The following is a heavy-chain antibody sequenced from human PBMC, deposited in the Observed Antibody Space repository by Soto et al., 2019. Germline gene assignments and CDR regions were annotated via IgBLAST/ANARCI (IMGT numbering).Heavy chain of an antibody. CDR2: TYYRSKWYN. CDR3: ARDSAWLVDY. J-gene: IGHJ4*02. CDR1: VESVSSNRAA. D-gene: IGHD6-19*01. Sequence: SQTHSLTCAIPVESVSSNRAASNWFRQSPSRGLEWLGRTYYRSKWYNDYAVSVKSRITINPDTSKNQFSLQLNSVTPEDTAVYYCARDSAWLVDYWGQGTLVTVSS. V-gene: IGHV6-1*01.